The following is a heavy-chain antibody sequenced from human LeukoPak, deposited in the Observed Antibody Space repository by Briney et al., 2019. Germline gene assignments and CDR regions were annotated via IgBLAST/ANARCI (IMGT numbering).Heavy chain of an antibody. D-gene: IGHD3-10*01. V-gene: IGHV3-15*01. CDR2: IKSKTDGGTT. J-gene: IGHJ4*02. CDR3: TTDLLWFGELSLVQYYFDY. CDR1: GFTLSNAW. Sequence: GGSLRLSCAASGFTLSNAWMSWVRQAPGKGLEWVGRIKSKTDGGTTDYAAPVKGRFTISRDDSKNTLYLQMNSLKTEDTAVYYCTTDLLWFGELSLVQYYFDYWGQGTLVTVSS.